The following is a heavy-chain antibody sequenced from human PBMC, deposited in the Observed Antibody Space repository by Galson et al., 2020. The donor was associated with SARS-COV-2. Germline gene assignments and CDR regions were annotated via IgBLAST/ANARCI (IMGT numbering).Heavy chain of an antibody. V-gene: IGHV4-59*08. CDR3: ARWAGKEGPALYYFDY. Sequence: SETLSLTCTVSGGSISSYYWSWIRQPPGKGLEWIGYIYYSGSTNYNPSLKSRVTISVDTSKNQFSRKLSSVTAADTAVYYCARWAGKEGPALYYFDYWGQGTLVTVSS. J-gene: IGHJ4*02. CDR1: GGSISSYY. CDR2: IYYSGST.